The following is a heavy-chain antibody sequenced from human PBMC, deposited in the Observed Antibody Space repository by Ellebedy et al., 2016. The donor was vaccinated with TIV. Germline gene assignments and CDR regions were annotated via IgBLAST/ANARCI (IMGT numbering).Heavy chain of an antibody. Sequence: AASVKVSCKASGYTFSSYFMHWVRQAPGQGLEWMGIINPSGGSTSYAQKLQGRVTMTRDTSTSTVYMELRSLRSEDTAVYYCARWVHGLYYFDYWGQGTLVTVSS. CDR3: ARWVHGLYYFDY. D-gene: IGHD4-17*01. J-gene: IGHJ4*02. V-gene: IGHV1-46*04. CDR2: INPSGGST. CDR1: GYTFSSYF.